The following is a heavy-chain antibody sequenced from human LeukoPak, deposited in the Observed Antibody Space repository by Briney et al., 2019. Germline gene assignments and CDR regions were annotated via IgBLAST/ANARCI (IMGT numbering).Heavy chain of an antibody. V-gene: IGHV3-64D*09. CDR3: VNTLPGYSSGWYTPAYFDY. CDR1: GFTFSSYA. J-gene: IGHJ4*02. CDR2: ISSNGGST. D-gene: IGHD6-19*01. Sequence: GRSLRLSCSASGFTFSSYAMHWVRQAPGKGLEYVSAISSNGGSTYYADSVKGRFTISRDNSKNTLYLQMSSLRAEDTAVYYCVNTLPGYSSGWYTPAYFDYWGQGTLVTVSS.